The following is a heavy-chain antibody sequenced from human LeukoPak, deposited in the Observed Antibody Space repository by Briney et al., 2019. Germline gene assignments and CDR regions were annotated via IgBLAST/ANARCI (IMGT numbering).Heavy chain of an antibody. Sequence: PGGSLRLSCAAAGVTVSSNYMSLVRQAPGKGLEWVSVIYSGGSTYYADSVKGRFTISRDNSKNTLYLQMNSLRAEDTAVYYCARSIAVAGNYGMDVWGQGTTVTVSS. CDR1: GVTVSSNY. V-gene: IGHV3-53*01. CDR3: ARSIAVAGNYGMDV. D-gene: IGHD6-19*01. J-gene: IGHJ6*02. CDR2: IYSGGST.